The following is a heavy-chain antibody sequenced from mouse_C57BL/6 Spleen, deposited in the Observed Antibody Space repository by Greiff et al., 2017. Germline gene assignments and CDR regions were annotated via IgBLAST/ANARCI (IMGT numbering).Heavy chain of an antibody. CDR1: GYAFSSSW. CDR2: IYPGDGDT. D-gene: IGHD2-3*01. Sequence: VQLQQSGPELVKPGASVKISCKASGYAFSSSWMNWVKQRPGKGLEWIGRIYPGDGDTNYNGKFKGKATLDADKSSSHAYMQLSGLTSEDSAVYFCASRGGYYPFDYWGQGTTLTVSS. J-gene: IGHJ2*01. V-gene: IGHV1-82*01. CDR3: ASRGGYYPFDY.